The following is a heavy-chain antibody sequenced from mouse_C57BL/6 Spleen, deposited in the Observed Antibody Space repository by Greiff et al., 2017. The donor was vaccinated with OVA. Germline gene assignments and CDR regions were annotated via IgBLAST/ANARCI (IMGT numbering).Heavy chain of an antibody. CDR2: IDPNSGGT. Sequence: VQLQQPGAELVKPGASVTLSCKASGYTFTSYWMHWVKQRPGRGLEWIGRIDPNSGGTKYNEKFKSKATLTVDKPSSAAYMQLSSLASEDSAVYYCATDGYYKGFDCWGKGTTLTVSS. CDR3: ATDGYYKGFDC. V-gene: IGHV1-72*01. J-gene: IGHJ2*01. D-gene: IGHD2-3*01. CDR1: GYTFTSYW.